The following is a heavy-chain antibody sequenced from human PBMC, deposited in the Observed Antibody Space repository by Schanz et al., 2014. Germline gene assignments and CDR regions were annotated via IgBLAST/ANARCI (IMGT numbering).Heavy chain of an antibody. J-gene: IGHJ3*02. CDR1: GFTFSSYA. D-gene: IGHD3-10*01. Sequence: VHLLESGGGLVEPGGSLRLSCAASGFTFSSYAMTWVRQAPGMGLEWVSAMNESHSTIYYADSVRGRFTISRDNAENTLYLQMNSLRAEDTAVYYCAKGRFGELSAFDIWGQGTMVTVSS. V-gene: IGHV3-23*01. CDR2: MNESHSTI. CDR3: AKGRFGELSAFDI.